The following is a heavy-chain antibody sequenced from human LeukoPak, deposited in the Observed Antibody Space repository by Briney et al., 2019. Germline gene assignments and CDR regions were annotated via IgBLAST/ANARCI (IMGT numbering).Heavy chain of an antibody. J-gene: IGHJ4*02. D-gene: IGHD4-17*01. CDR3: AKRDYGDYGIDY. CDR1: GFTLSSYA. CDR2: ISGSGGST. Sequence: GGSLRLSCAASGFTLSSYAMSWVRQAPGRGLEWVSAISGSGGSTYYADSVKGRFTISRDNSKNTLYLQMNSLRAEDTAVYYCAKRDYGDYGIDYWGQGTLVTVSS. V-gene: IGHV3-23*01.